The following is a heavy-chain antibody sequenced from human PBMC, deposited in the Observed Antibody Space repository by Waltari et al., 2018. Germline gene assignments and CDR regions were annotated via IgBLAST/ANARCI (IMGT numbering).Heavy chain of an antibody. CDR2: ISGSCGST. D-gene: IGHD6-13*01. CDR1: GFTFSSYA. J-gene: IGHJ4*02. Sequence: EVQLVESGGGLVQPGGSLRLSCAASGFTFSSYAMSWVRQAPGKGLEWVSAISGSCGSTYYADSVKVRFTSSRDNSENTLYLQMNSLRAEDTAVYYCAAAGSSWALIFDYWGQGTLVTVSS. V-gene: IGHV3-23*04. CDR3: AAAGSSWALIFDY.